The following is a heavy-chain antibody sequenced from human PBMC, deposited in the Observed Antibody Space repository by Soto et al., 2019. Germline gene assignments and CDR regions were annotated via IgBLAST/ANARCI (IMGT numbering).Heavy chain of an antibody. CDR1: GGTFSSYA. V-gene: IGHV1-69*06. D-gene: IGHD2-8*01. CDR2: IIPIFGTA. Sequence: SVKVSCKASGGTFSSYAISWVRQAPGQGLEWMGGIIPIFGTANYAQKFQGRVTITADKSTSTAYMELGSLRSEDTAVYYCARERDCTNGVCYTRTPPYFDYWGQGTLVTVS. J-gene: IGHJ4*02. CDR3: ARERDCTNGVCYTRTPPYFDY.